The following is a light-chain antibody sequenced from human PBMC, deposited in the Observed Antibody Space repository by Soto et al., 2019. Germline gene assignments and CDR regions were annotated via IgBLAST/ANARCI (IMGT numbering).Light chain of an antibody. CDR1: QSVSSSY. Sequence: EIVLTQSPGTLSLSPGERATLSCRASQSVSSSYLAWHQQKPGQAPRLLIYDASSRATGIPDRFSGSGSGTDFTLTISRLEPEDFAVYYCQQYGSSRITFGQGTRLEIK. CDR3: QQYGSSRIT. V-gene: IGKV3-20*01. CDR2: DAS. J-gene: IGKJ5*01.